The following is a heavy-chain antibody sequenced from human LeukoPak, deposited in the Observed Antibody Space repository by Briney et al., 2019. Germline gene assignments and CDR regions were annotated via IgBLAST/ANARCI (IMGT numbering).Heavy chain of an antibody. CDR1: GGSFSGYY. V-gene: IGHV4-34*01. CDR3: ARQEDFSGGSCYLEAFDI. Sequence: PSETLSLTCAVYGGSFSGYYWSWIRQPPGKGLEWIGEINHSGSTNYNPSLKSRVTISVDTSKNQFSLKLSSVTAADTAVYYCARQEDFSGGSCYLEAFDIWGQGTMVTVSS. D-gene: IGHD2-15*01. J-gene: IGHJ3*02. CDR2: INHSGST.